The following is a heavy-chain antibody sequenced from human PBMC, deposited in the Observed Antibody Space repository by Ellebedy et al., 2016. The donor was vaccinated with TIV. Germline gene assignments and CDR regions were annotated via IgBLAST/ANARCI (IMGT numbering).Heavy chain of an antibody. CDR3: ARELLESLQFDY. Sequence: GGSLRLXXAASGFTFSSYWMHWVRQVPGKGLEWVSYIRSTGSDIYYADSVKGRFTISRDNAKNSPYLQMNSLRAEDTAINYCARELLESLQFDYWGQGTLVTVSS. CDR2: IRSTGSDI. V-gene: IGHV3-21*06. J-gene: IGHJ4*02. CDR1: GFTFSSYW. D-gene: IGHD3-10*01.